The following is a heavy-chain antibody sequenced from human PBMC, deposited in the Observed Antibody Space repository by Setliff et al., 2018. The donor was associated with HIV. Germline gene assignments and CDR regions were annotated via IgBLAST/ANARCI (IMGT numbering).Heavy chain of an antibody. CDR1: GFNFRSYG. CDR3: ASLAG. J-gene: IGHJ4*02. V-gene: IGHV3-48*04. Sequence: GGSLRLSCAASGFNFRSYGMTWVRQAPGKGLDWVAHIGSSNHGIHYTASVMGRFTISRDNAKNSLFLQMNSLRVDDTALYYCASLAGWGQGTLVTVSS. CDR2: IGSSNHGI.